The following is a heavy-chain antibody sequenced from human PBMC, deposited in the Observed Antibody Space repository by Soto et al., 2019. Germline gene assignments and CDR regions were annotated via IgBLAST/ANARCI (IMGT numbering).Heavy chain of an antibody. V-gene: IGHV4-59*01. CDR3: ARAGLISAGRGEGWFDT. CDR2: IYYKGGT. D-gene: IGHD6-13*01. CDR1: GDSISSYY. J-gene: IGHJ5*02. Sequence: SETLSLTCTVSGDSISSYYWSWIRQPPGKGLEWIGYIYYKGGTNYNPSLKSRVTISLDTSKNQFSLKLSSVTAADTAVYYCARAGLISAGRGEGWFDTWGQGTLVT.